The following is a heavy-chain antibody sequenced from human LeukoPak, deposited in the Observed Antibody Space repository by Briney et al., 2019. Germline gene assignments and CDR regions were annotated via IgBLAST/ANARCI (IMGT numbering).Heavy chain of an antibody. D-gene: IGHD1-26*01. CDR2: IYSGGST. J-gene: IGHJ4*02. CDR1: GFTVSSNY. Sequence: GGPLRLSCAASGFTVSSNYMSWVRQAPGKGLEWVSVIYSGGSTYYADSVKGRFTISRDNSKNTLYLQMNSLRAEDTAVYYCARDREEYSGSYRYWGQGTLVTVSS. V-gene: IGHV3-53*01. CDR3: ARDREEYSGSYRY.